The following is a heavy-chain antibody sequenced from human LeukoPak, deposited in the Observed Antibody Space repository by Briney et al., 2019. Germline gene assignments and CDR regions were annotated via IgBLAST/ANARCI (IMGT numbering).Heavy chain of an antibody. V-gene: IGHV1-69*13. Sequence: SVKVSGKASGGTFSSYAISWVRQAPGQGLEWMGGIIPIFGTANYAQKFQGRVTITADESTSTAYMELSSLRSEDTAVYYCARSQGPSLYYYYYGMDVWGQGTTVTVSS. CDR3: ARSQGPSLYYYYYGMDV. CDR2: IIPIFGTA. CDR1: GGTFSSYA. J-gene: IGHJ6*02.